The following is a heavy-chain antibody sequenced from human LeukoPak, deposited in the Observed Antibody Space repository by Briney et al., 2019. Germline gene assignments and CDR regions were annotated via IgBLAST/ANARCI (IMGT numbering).Heavy chain of an antibody. V-gene: IGHV4-34*01. J-gene: IGHJ3*02. D-gene: IGHD6-13*01. CDR3: ARPIAGAGMHAFDI. Sequence: SETLSLTCGVYGGSFSAYYWSWIRQPPGKGLEWIGEIYHSGSTNYNPSLKSRVTISVDTSKNQFSLKLSSVTAADTAVYYCARPIAGAGMHAFDIWGQGTKVTVSS. CDR1: GGSFSAYY. CDR2: IYHSGST.